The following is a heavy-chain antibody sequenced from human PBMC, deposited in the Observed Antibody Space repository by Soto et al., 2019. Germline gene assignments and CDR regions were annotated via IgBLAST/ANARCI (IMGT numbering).Heavy chain of an antibody. J-gene: IGHJ3*02. CDR3: ARDGYSGRSDGFDI. CDR1: GFTFSAYT. Sequence: QMQLVESGGGVVQPGRSLRLSCAASGFTFSAYTMHWVRQAPGKGLEWVSVISYGGNSERYTDPVKGRFTVSRDNSKSTLYLQMNSLRPEDTAVYYCARDGYSGRSDGFDIWGQGTMVTVSS. D-gene: IGHD1-26*01. CDR2: ISYGGNSE. V-gene: IGHV3-30*14.